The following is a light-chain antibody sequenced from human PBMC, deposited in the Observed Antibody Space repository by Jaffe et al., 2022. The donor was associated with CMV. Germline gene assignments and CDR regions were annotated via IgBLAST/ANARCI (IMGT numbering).Light chain of an antibody. CDR2: AKN. V-gene: IGLV3-19*01. CDR3: KSRASSGTHLI. Sequence: SSELAQDPAVSVALGQTVRITCQGDSLGIYYATWYQQKPGQAPVLVFYAKNKRPSGIPDRFSGSNSGNTASLTITGAQAEDEADYYCKSRASSGTHLIFGGGTKLTVL. CDR1: SLGIYY. J-gene: IGLJ2*01.